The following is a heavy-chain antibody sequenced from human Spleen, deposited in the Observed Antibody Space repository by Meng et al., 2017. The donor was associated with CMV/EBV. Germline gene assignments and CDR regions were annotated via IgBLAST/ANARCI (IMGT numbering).Heavy chain of an antibody. CDR1: GGSFSGYY. CDR2: INHSGST. V-gene: IGHV4-34*01. CDR3: AREVATILFDY. D-gene: IGHD5-12*01. J-gene: IGHJ4*02. Sequence: SETLSLTCAVYGGSFSGYYWSWIRQPPGKGLEWIGEINHSGSTNYNPSLKSRVTISVDTSKNQFSLKLSSVTAADTAVYYCAREVATILFDYWGQGTLVTVSS.